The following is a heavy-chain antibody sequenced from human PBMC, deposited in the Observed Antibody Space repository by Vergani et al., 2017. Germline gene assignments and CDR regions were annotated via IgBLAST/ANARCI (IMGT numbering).Heavy chain of an antibody. J-gene: IGHJ5*02. V-gene: IGHV1-2*02. Sequence: VQLVESGAEVKKPGASVKVSCKASGYTFTSYDINWVRQATGQGLEWMGWINPNSGGTNYAQKFQGRVTMTSDTSISTTYMDLSSLRSEDTAVYYCARAHCSSTSCYDWFDPWGQGTLVTVSS. D-gene: IGHD2-2*01. CDR3: ARAHCSSTSCYDWFDP. CDR2: INPNSGGT. CDR1: GYTFTSYD.